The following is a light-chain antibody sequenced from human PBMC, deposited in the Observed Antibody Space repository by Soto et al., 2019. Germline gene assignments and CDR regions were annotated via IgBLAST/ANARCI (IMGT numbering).Light chain of an antibody. J-gene: IGLJ2*01. Sequence: QSVLTQPPSVSAAPGQKVTISCSGSSSNIGNNYVSWYQSLPGTAPKLLIYDNNERPSVITDRFSGSKSGTSATLGITGLQTGDEADDYCGTWDSSLSVGVFGGGTKLTVL. V-gene: IGLV1-51*01. CDR1: SSNIGNNY. CDR3: GTWDSSLSVGV. CDR2: DNN.